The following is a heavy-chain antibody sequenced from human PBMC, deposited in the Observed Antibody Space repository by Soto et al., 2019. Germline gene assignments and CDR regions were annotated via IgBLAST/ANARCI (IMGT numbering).Heavy chain of an antibody. CDR1: GFTFSSYW. J-gene: IGHJ6*02. CDR3: ARSRGSGGVEYNMDV. V-gene: IGHV3-7*01. CDR2: IKQDGSGT. Sequence: GGSLRLSYAASGFTFSSYWMRWVRQAPGEGLVWVASIKQDGSGTNYADSVKGRFTISRDNAKNTLYLQMNSLRAEDTAVYHCARSRGSGGVEYNMDVWGQGTTVTVSS. D-gene: IGHD3-16*01.